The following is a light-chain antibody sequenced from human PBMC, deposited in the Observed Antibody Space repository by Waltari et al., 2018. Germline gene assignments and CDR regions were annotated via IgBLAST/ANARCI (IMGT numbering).Light chain of an antibody. J-gene: IGKJ4*01. V-gene: IGKV1-39*01. CDR3: QHSYRTFP. CDR1: QIISSY. Sequence: DIQVTQSPSSLSASVGDRVTITCRASQIISSYLNWYQQKPGKAPKLLIYAASRLQSGVPSRFSGSGSETDFTLTISSLQPVDFATYYCQHSYRTFPFGGGTKVEIK. CDR2: AAS.